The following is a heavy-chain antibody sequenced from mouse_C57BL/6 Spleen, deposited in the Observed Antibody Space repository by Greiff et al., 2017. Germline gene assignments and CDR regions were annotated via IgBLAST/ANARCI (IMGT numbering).Heavy chain of an antibody. J-gene: IGHJ2*01. D-gene: IGHD1-1*01. CDR2: INPSNGGT. CDR1: GFTFTSYW. V-gene: IGHV1-53*01. Sequence: QVQLQQPGTELVKPGASVKLSCKASGFTFTSYWMHWVKQRPGQGLEWIGNINPSNGGTNYNEKFKSKATLTVDKSSSTAYMQLCSLTYEDTAVYYCARSDYCGSSPCYFDYWGQGTTLTVSS. CDR3: ARSDYCGSSPCYFDY.